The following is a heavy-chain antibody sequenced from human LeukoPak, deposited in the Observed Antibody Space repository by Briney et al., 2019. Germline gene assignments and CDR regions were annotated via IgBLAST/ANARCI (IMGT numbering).Heavy chain of an antibody. Sequence: ASVKVSCKASGYTFTSYYMHWVRQAPGQGLEWMGIINPSGGSTSYAQKFQGRVTMTRDTSTSTVYMELSSLRSDDTAVYYCARAPTMIRTPPRAPLGIWGQGTMVTVSS. CDR3: ARAPTMIRTPPRAPLGI. CDR2: INPSGGST. J-gene: IGHJ3*02. V-gene: IGHV1-46*01. CDR1: GYTFTSYY. D-gene: IGHD3-22*01.